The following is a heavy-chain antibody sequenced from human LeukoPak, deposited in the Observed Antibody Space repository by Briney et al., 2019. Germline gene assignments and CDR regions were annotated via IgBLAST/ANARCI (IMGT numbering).Heavy chain of an antibody. D-gene: IGHD3-16*02. V-gene: IGHV3-48*03. CDR1: GFTFSNYE. J-gene: IGHJ3*02. CDR3: ARQGYDYVWGSYRSGAFDI. CDR2: ITNSGSIT. Sequence: GGSLRLSCAASGFTFSNYEMNWVRQAPGKGLEWVSYITNSGSITYYADSVKGRFTTSRDNAKNSLYLQMNSLRAEDTAVYYCARQGYDYVWGSYRSGAFDIWGQGTMVTVSP.